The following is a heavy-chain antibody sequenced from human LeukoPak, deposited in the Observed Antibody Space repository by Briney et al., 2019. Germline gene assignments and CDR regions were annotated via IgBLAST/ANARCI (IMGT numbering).Heavy chain of an antibody. CDR1: GYTFTCYY. CDR3: ARSIVGATSLFDY. V-gene: IGHV1-2*04. J-gene: IGHJ4*02. Sequence: GSVQVSCQASGYTFTCYYMHWVRQAPGQGLEWMGWINPNSGGTNYAQKFQGWVTMTRDTSISTAYMELSRLRSDDTAVYYCARSIVGATSLFDYWGQGTLVTVSS. D-gene: IGHD1-26*01. CDR2: INPNSGGT.